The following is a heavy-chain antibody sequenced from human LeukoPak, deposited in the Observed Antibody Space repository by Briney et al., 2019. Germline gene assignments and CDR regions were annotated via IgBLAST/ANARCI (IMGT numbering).Heavy chain of an antibody. CDR1: GGSISSYY. Sequence: PSETLSLTCTVSGGSISSYYWSWIRQPAGKGLEWIGRIYTSGSTNYNPSLKSRVTISVDTSKNQFSLKLSSVTAADTAVYYYARESIVVVPAAIDYWGQGTLVTVSS. CDR2: IYTSGST. V-gene: IGHV4-4*07. J-gene: IGHJ4*02. D-gene: IGHD2-2*01. CDR3: ARESIVVVPAAIDY.